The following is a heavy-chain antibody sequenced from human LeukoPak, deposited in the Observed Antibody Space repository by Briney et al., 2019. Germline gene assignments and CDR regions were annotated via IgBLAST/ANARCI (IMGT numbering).Heavy chain of an antibody. D-gene: IGHD2-8*01. CDR1: GYSISSGYY. V-gene: IGHV4-38-2*02. J-gene: IGHJ4*02. Sequence: SETLSLTCTVSGYSISSGYYWGWIRQPPGKGLEWIGSIYHSGSTYYNPSLKSRVTISVDTSNNQFSLKLSSVTAADTAIYYCARGYCTNAVCSLGPTQAWGQGTLVTVSS. CDR2: IYHSGST. CDR3: ARGYCTNAVCSLGPTQA.